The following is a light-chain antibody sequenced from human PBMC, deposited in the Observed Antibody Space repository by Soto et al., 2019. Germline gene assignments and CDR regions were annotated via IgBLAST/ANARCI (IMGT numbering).Light chain of an antibody. J-gene: IGLJ2*01. CDR1: SSDVGTYNL. V-gene: IGLV2-23*01. CDR3: CSYGDSPTRV. Sequence: QSALTQPASVSGSPGQSITISCTGTSSDVGTYNLVSWCQLHPGKAPNLIIYEDSQRPSGVSTRFSGSRSGNTASLTVSGLQVEDEADYYCCSYGDSPTRVFGGGTKLTVL. CDR2: EDS.